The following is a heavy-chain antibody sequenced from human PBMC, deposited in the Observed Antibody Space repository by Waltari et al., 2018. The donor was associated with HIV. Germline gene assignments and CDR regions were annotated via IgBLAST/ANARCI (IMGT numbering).Heavy chain of an antibody. CDR3: ARDRLATGSGGMDV. V-gene: IGHV3-33*01. Sequence: QEQLVESGGGVVQPGRSLRISCAACGFSFSNYGRHWVRQDPGKGLGWVAIICDDGRTKYYADSVKGRFTISRDNSKNTLYLQMNSLRVEDTAVYYCARDRLATGSGGMDVWGQGTTVTVSS. CDR2: ICDDGRTK. CDR1: GFSFSNYG. D-gene: IGHD1-26*01. J-gene: IGHJ6*02.